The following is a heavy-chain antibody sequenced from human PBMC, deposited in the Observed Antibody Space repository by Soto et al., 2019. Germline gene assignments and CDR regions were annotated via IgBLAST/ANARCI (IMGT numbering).Heavy chain of an antibody. CDR1: GACINSGGFT. J-gene: IGHJ6*02. D-gene: IGHD3-16*02. Sequence: SETLSLTCSVSGACINSGGFTLTWIRQHAGKGLEWLGYISHSGSTDYNPSLKSRLSISGDTSKNHFSLTLTSVTAGDAAVYYWATIVLYGYLAVWDQGTRFT. CDR2: ISHSGST. V-gene: IGHV4-31*03. CDR3: ATIVLYGYLAV.